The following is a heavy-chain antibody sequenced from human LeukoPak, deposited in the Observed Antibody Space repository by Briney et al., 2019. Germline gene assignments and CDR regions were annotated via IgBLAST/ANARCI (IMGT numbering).Heavy chain of an antibody. V-gene: IGHV3-53*01. D-gene: IGHD1-1*01. J-gene: IGHJ4*02. CDR3: ARGPAGYN. CDR2: IYSGGST. Sequence: GGSLRLSCAASGFTVSSNHMSWVRQAPGRGLEWVSVIYSGGSTDYADSVKGRFTISRDNSKNTLYLQMNSPRAEDTAVYHCARGPAGYNWGQGTLVTVSS. CDR1: GFTVSSNH.